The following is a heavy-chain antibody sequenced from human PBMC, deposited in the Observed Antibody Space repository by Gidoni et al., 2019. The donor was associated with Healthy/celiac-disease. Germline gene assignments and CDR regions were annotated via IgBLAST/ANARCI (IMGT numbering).Heavy chain of an antibody. CDR2: INAGNGNT. CDR3: AREHRITMVRGVTVPFGY. V-gene: IGHV1-3*01. J-gene: IGHJ4*02. D-gene: IGHD3-10*01. CDR1: GYTFTSYA. Sequence: QVQLVQSGAEVKKPGASVKVSCKAAGYTFTSYAMHWVRQAPGQRLEWMGWINAGNGNTKYSQKFQGIFTITRDTSASTAYMELSSLISEDTAVYYCAREHRITMVRGVTVPFGYWGQGTLVTVSS.